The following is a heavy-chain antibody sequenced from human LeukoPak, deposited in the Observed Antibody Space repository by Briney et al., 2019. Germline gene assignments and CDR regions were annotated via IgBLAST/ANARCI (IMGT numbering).Heavy chain of an antibody. CDR2: INHSGST. CDR3: AGQLRYWYFDL. CDR1: GGSFSGYY. J-gene: IGHJ2*01. V-gene: IGHV4-34*01. Sequence: PSETLSLTCAVYGGSFSGYYWSWIRQPPGKGLEWIGEINHSGSTNYNPSLKSRVTISVDTSKNQFSLKLSSVTAADTAVYYCAGQLRYWYFDLWGRGTLVTVSS. D-gene: IGHD1-26*01.